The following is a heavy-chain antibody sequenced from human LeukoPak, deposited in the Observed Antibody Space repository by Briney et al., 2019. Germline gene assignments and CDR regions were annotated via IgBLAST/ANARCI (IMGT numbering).Heavy chain of an antibody. CDR2: INHSGST. Sequence: SETLSLTCAAYGGSFSGYYWSWIRQPPGKGLEWIGEINHSGSTNYNPSLKSRVTISVDTSKNQFSLKLSSVTAADTAVYYCTRRSQNYYDPYGIDYWGQGTLVTVSS. D-gene: IGHD3-22*01. V-gene: IGHV4-34*01. CDR1: GGSFSGYY. CDR3: TRRSQNYYDPYGIDY. J-gene: IGHJ4*02.